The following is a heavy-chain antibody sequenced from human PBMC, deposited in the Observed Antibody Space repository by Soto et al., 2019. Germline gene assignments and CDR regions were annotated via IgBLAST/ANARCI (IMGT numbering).Heavy chain of an antibody. CDR2: IYHSGST. D-gene: IGHD3-22*01. J-gene: IGHJ5*02. CDR1: VVSISSSNW. CDR3: ARELGRITMIVVLTRGFEP. V-gene: IGHV4-4*02. Sequence: SETLSLTCAFSVVSISSSNWWSWVRQPPGKGLEWIGEIYHSGSTNYNPSLKSRVTISVDKSKNQFSLKLGSVNAADTAVYYCARELGRITMIVVLTRGFEPGAQGTLVTSPQ.